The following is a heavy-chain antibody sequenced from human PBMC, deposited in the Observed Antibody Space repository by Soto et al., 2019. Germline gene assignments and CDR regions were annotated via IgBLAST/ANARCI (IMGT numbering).Heavy chain of an antibody. Sequence: SGPTLVNPTQTLTLTCTFSGFSLSTSGVGVGWIRQPPGKALEWLALIYWSDDKRYSPSLKTRLTITKDTSKNQVVLTMTNMDPVDTCTYYCAHGSGGGYCSSTSCYGMDVWGQGTTVTVSS. CDR3: AHGSGGGYCSSTSCYGMDV. CDR1: GFSLSTSGVG. V-gene: IGHV2-5*01. J-gene: IGHJ6*02. CDR2: IYWSDDK. D-gene: IGHD2-2*01.